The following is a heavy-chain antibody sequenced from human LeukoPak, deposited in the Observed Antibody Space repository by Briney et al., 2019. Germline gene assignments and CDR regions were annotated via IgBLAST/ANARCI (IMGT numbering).Heavy chain of an antibody. CDR3: ARYYCSGGSCHGSYYFDY. CDR1: GYSFTSYW. V-gene: IGHV5-51*01. J-gene: IGHJ4*02. Sequence: GESLKISCKGSGYSFTSYWIGWVRQMPGKGREWMGIIYPGDSDTRYSPSFQGQVTISADKSISTAYLQWSSLKASDTAMYYCARYYCSGGSCHGSYYFDYWGQGTLVTVSS. D-gene: IGHD2-15*01. CDR2: IYPGDSDT.